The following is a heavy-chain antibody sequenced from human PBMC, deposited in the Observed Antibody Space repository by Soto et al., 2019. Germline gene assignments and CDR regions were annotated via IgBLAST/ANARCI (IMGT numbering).Heavy chain of an antibody. D-gene: IGHD1-26*01. V-gene: IGHV4-59*08. CDR3: ARQSGGYYYYGMDV. J-gene: IGHJ6*02. Sequence: SETLSLTCTVSGGSISDYYWSWIRQPPGKGLEWIGYIYYSGTTNYSPSLKSRVTISVDTSKNQFSLELSSVTAADSAIYYCARQSGGYYYYGMDVWGQGATVTVSS. CDR2: IYYSGTT. CDR1: GGSISDYY.